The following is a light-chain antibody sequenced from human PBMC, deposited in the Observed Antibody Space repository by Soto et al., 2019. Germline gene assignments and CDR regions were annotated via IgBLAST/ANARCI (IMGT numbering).Light chain of an antibody. Sequence: DIQMTQSPSSLSASVGDRVTITCRESQSISSYLNWYKQKPGKAPKRLIYAASSLQSGVPSRFTGSGSGTYFTLTISSLQPEDFATYYCQQSYSTITFGQGTRLEIK. J-gene: IGKJ5*01. V-gene: IGKV1-39*01. CDR1: QSISSY. CDR3: QQSYSTIT. CDR2: AAS.